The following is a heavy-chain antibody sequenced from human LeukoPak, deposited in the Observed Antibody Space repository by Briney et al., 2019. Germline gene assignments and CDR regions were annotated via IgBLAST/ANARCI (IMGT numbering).Heavy chain of an antibody. CDR2: IIPVFGTA. D-gene: IGHD2-15*01. CDR1: GDTFSSYA. V-gene: IGHV1-69*06. Sequence: EASVKVSCKASGDTFSSYAISWVRPAPERGLEWMGGIIPVFGTANYAQKFQGRVTITADKSTSTAYMELSSVRSEDTAVYCCARAGGWAFDIWGQGTMVTVSS. CDR3: ARAGGWAFDI. J-gene: IGHJ3*02.